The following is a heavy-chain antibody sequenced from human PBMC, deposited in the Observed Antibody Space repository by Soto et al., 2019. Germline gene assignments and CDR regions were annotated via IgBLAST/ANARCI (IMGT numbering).Heavy chain of an antibody. D-gene: IGHD3-3*01. CDR1: GGSFSGYY. V-gene: IGHV4-34*01. Sequence: QVQLQQWGAGLLKPSETLSLTCAVYGGSFSGYYWSWIRQPPGKGLEWIGEINHSGSTNYNPSLKSRVTISVDTSKNQFSLKLSSVTAADTAVYYCARGRGIFGRAIDYWGQGTLVTVSS. CDR2: INHSGST. CDR3: ARGRGIFGRAIDY. J-gene: IGHJ4*02.